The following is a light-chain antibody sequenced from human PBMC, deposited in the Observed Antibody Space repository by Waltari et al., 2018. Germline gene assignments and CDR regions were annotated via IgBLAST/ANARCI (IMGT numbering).Light chain of an antibody. V-gene: IGKV2-28*01. CDR1: QSLLYSNGYNY. CDR2: LAS. CDR3: MQARQTPDT. J-gene: IGKJ2*01. Sequence: DIVMTQSPLSLPVTPGEPASISCRSSQSLLYSNGYNYLDWYLQKPGQSPQILIYLASHRASGVPDRFSGSGSGTDFTLKISRVEAEDVGIYYCMQARQTPDTFGQGTKLEIK.